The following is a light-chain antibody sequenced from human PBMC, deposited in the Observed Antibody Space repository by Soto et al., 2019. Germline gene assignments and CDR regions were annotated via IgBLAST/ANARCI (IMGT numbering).Light chain of an antibody. CDR1: QGISSY. V-gene: IGKV1-9*01. J-gene: IGKJ4*01. Sequence: DIQLTQSPSFLSASVGDRVTITCRASQGISSYLAWYQQKPGKAPKLLIYAASTLQSGVPSRFSGSGSGTEVTLTISSLQPEYFATDYSKQLNRYPLTFGGGTKVDIK. CDR3: KQLNRYPLT. CDR2: AAS.